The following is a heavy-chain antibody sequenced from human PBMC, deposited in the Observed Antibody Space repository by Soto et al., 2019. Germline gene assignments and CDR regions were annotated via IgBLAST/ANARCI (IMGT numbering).Heavy chain of an antibody. D-gene: IGHD3-9*01. J-gene: IGHJ4*02. CDR2: ISAYNGNT. V-gene: IGHV1-18*04. CDR3: ARGVNYDILTGYLYPLDY. Sequence: ASVKVSCKASGYTFTSYGISWVRQAPGQGLEWMGWISAYNGNTNYAQKLQGRVTMTTDTSTSTAYMELRSLRSDDTAVYYCARGVNYDILTGYLYPLDYWGQGTLVT. CDR1: GYTFTSYG.